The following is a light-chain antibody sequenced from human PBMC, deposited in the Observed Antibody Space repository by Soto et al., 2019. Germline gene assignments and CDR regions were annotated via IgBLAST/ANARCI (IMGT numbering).Light chain of an antibody. Sequence: EVVMTQSPATLSMSPGERASLSCRASQTISSNLSWYQQKPGQAPRLLIYGASTRATGIPARFSCSGSGTEFTLTISSLQSEDFAVYYCQQYNNWPPYTFGQGTKLEIK. CDR1: QTISSN. J-gene: IGKJ2*01. V-gene: IGKV3-15*01. CDR2: GAS. CDR3: QQYNNWPPYT.